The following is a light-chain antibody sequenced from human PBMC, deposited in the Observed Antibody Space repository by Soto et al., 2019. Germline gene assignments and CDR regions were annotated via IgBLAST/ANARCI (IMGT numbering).Light chain of an antibody. Sequence: EIVMTQSPGTLSVSPGERATLSCRASQSVSSNLAWYQQKPGQAPRLLIYGASTRATGIPARFSGSGSGTEFTLTISSLQSEDFAVYNCQQYNNWPPGKTFGQGTKVEIK. J-gene: IGKJ1*01. CDR3: QQYNNWPPGKT. V-gene: IGKV3-15*01. CDR1: QSVSSN. CDR2: GAS.